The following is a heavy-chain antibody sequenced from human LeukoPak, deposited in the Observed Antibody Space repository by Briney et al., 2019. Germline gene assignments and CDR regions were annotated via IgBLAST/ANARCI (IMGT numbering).Heavy chain of an antibody. CDR1: DFTVSSNY. J-gene: IGHJ4*02. V-gene: IGHV3-53*01. CDR3: ARERPGGYTLDY. D-gene: IGHD3-22*01. Sequence: GGSLRLSCTASDFTVSSNYINWVRQAPGKGLEWVSVLYSGGSTYYADSVKGRFTISRDNSKNTLYLQMNSLRAEDTAVYYCARERPGGYTLDYWGQGTLVTVSS. CDR2: LYSGGST.